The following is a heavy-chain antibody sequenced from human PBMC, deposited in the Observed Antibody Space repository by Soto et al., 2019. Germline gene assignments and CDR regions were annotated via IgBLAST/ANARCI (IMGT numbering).Heavy chain of an antibody. J-gene: IGHJ6*02. CDR2: IWYDGSNK. V-gene: IGHV3-33*01. CDR1: VFTFSSYG. CDR3: ARETEPSIAASGLPRFRGRREHYYGMDV. Sequence: PGGSLRLSCATSVFTFSSYGMHWVRQAPGKGLEWVAVIWYDGSNKYYADSVKGRFTISRDNSKNTLYLQMNSLRAEDTAVYYCARETEPSIAASGLPRFRGRREHYYGMDVWGQGTTVTVSS. D-gene: IGHD6-25*01.